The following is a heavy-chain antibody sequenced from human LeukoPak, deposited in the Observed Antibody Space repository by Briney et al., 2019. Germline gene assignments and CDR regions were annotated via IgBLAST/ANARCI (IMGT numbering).Heavy chain of an antibody. CDR2: VESVGTGT. V-gene: IGHV3-74*01. CDR3: ARGGSDHAFDI. CDR1: GFIFSNYW. D-gene: IGHD3-16*01. J-gene: IGHJ3*02. Sequence: QSGGSLRLSCAASGFIFSNYWMHWVRQAPGKGLDWVSRVESVGTGTIYADSAQGRFIISRDNAKNSLYLQINGLRVEDTAVYYCARGGSDHAFDIWGQGTVVTVSS.